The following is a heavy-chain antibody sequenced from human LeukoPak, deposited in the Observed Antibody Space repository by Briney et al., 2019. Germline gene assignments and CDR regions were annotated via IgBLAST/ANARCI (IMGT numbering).Heavy chain of an antibody. V-gene: IGHV4-59*12. Sequence: SETLSLTCAVYGGSFSGNYWSWIRQPPGKGLEWIGYIYYSGSTNYNPSLKSRVTISVDTSKNQFSLRLSSVTAADTAVYYCARAHGSPSVRLFDTWGQGTLVTVSS. CDR1: GGSFSGNY. CDR2: IYYSGST. D-gene: IGHD3-10*01. J-gene: IGHJ4*02. CDR3: ARAHGSPSVRLFDT.